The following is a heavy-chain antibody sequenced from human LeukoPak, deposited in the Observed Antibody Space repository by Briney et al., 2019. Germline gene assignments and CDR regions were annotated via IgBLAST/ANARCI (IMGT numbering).Heavy chain of an antibody. V-gene: IGHV4-39*07. CDR3: ARDLAVAGTSHYFDY. D-gene: IGHD6-19*01. Sequence: SETLSLTCTVSGGSISSSSYYWGWIRQPPGKGLEWIGSIYYSGSTYYNPSLKSRVTIAVDTSKNQFSLKLSSVTAADTAVYYCARDLAVAGTSHYFDYWGQGTLVTVSS. J-gene: IGHJ4*02. CDR1: GGSISSSSYY. CDR2: IYYSGST.